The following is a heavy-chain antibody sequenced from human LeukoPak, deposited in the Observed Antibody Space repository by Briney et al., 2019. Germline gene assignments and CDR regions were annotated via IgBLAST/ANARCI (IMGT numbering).Heavy chain of an antibody. CDR2: INHSGST. CDR3: ARVHGYYDFWSGYYTDY. J-gene: IGHJ4*02. Sequence: SETLSLTCAVYGGSFSGYYWSWIRQPPGKGREWIGEINHSGSTNYNPSLKSRVTISVDTSKNQFSLKLSSVTAADTAVYYCARVHGYYDFWSGYYTDYWGQGTLVTVSS. D-gene: IGHD3-3*01. V-gene: IGHV4-34*01. CDR1: GGSFSGYY.